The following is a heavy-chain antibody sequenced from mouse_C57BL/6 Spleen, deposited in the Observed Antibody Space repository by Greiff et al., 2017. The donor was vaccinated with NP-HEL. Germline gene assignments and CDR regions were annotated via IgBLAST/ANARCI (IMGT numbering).Heavy chain of an antibody. J-gene: IGHJ3*01. V-gene: IGHV1-69*01. CDR2: IDPSDSYT. CDR3: ATTPWFAY. Sequence: QVQLQQPGAELVMPGASVKLSCKASGYTFTSYWMHWVKQRPGQGLEWIGEIDPSDSYTNYNQKFKGKSTLTVDTSSSTAYMQLSSLTSEDSAVYFCATTPWFAYWGQGTLVTVSA. D-gene: IGHD6-1*01. CDR1: GYTFTSYW.